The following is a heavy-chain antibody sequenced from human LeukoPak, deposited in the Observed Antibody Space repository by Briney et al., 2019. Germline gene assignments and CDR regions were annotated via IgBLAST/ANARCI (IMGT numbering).Heavy chain of an antibody. J-gene: IGHJ4*02. CDR1: GGTFSSYA. D-gene: IGHD2-15*01. Sequence: SSVKVSCKASGGTFSSYAISWVRQAPGQGLEWMGGIIPIFGTANYAQKFQGRVTIPADASTSTAYTELSSLRSEDTAAYYCARDHGLGYCSGGSYYSGSFDYWGQGALVTVSS. V-gene: IGHV1-69*01. CDR2: IIPIFGTA. CDR3: ARDHGLGYCSGGSYYSGSFDY.